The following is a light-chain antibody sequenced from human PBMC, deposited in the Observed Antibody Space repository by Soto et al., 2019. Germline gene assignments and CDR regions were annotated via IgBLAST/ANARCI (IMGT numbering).Light chain of an antibody. V-gene: IGKV3-20*01. CDR3: RQYGSSGT. CDR2: GAS. CDR1: RGVSANY. J-gene: IGKJ1*01. Sequence: LTQSQGTLSLSAVYVATLSRRASRGVSANYLAWYQQKPGQAPTLLIYGASIRAAGIPDRFSGSGSGTYFTLTISRLEPEEFAVYYCRQYGSSGTFGQGTKGDIK.